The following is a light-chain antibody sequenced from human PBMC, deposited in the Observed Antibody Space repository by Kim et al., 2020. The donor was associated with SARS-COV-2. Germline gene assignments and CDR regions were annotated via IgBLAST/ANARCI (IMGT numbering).Light chain of an antibody. CDR3: AAWDDSLDAYV. J-gene: IGLJ1*01. V-gene: IGLV1-44*01. CDR2: NNS. Sequence: QSVLTQPPSASGTPGQRVTISCSGSSSNIGSNIVSWYQRLPGTAPRLLIYNNSQRPSGVPDRFSGSKSGTSASLAISGLQSEDETDYYCAAWDDSLDAYVFGAGTRVTVL. CDR1: SSNIGSNI.